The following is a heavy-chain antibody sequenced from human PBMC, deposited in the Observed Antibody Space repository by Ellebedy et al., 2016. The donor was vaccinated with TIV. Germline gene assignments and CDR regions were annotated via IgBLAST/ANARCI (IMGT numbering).Heavy chain of an antibody. V-gene: IGHV1-69*13. CDR2: IIPIFGTA. CDR1: GYTFTSYG. J-gene: IGHJ6*02. CDR3: ARPSPHRWIASHYYGMDV. D-gene: IGHD5-12*01. Sequence: AASVKVSCKASGYTFTSYGISWVRQAPGQGLEWMGGIIPIFGTANYAQKFQGRVTITADESTSTAYMELSSLRSEDTAVYYCARPSPHRWIASHYYGMDVWGQGTTVTVSS.